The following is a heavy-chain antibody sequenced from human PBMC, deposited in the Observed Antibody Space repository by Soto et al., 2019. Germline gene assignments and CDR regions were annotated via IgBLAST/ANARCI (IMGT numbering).Heavy chain of an antibody. V-gene: IGHV1-69*01. CDR2: IIPIFGTA. D-gene: IGHD5-12*01. CDR1: GGTFSSYA. Sequence: GPQVKVSCKASGGTFSSYAISWVRQAPGQGLEWMGGIIPIFGTANYAQKFQGRVMITADESTSTAYMELSSLRSEDTAVYYCARVRDGYNLGDAFDIWGQGTMVTVSS. CDR3: ARVRDGYNLGDAFDI. J-gene: IGHJ3*02.